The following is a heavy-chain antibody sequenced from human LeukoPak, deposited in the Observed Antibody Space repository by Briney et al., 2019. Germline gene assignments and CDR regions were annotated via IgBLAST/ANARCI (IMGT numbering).Heavy chain of an antibody. CDR1: GGSISSSSYY. J-gene: IGHJ6*04. V-gene: IGHV4-39*07. CDR3: ASETYYYGSGSRYTGV. D-gene: IGHD3-10*01. Sequence: SETLSLTCTVSGGSISSSSYYWGWIRQPPGKGLEWIGGIYYRGNTYYNPSLKSRVTISVDTSKTQFSLKLTSVTAADTAVYYCASETYYYGSGSRYTGVWGKGTTVTVSS. CDR2: IYYRGNT.